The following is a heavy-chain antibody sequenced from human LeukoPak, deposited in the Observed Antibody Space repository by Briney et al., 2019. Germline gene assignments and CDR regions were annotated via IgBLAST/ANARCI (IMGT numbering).Heavy chain of an antibody. Sequence: GGSLRLSCAASGFTFSSYWMSWVRQAPGKGLEWVANIKQDGSEKYYVDSVKGRFTISRDNAKNSLYLQMNSLRAEDTAVYYCARVVADGYNQRSWFDPWGQGTLVTVSS. V-gene: IGHV3-7*01. CDR1: GFTFSSYW. CDR3: ARVVADGYNQRSWFDP. CDR2: IKQDGSEK. J-gene: IGHJ5*02. D-gene: IGHD5-24*01.